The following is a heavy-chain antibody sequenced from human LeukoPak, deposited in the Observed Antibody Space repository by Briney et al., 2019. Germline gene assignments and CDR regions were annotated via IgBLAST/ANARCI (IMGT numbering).Heavy chain of an antibody. J-gene: IGHJ4*02. CDR1: GYSFTTHW. Sequence: GESLKISCEGSGYSFTTHWIGWVRQMPGKGLEWMGIIYPGDSDTRYSPSFQGQVTISADKSISTAYLQWSSLKASDTAMYYCARPVYYDFWSGYYYWGQGTLVTVSS. D-gene: IGHD3-3*01. V-gene: IGHV5-51*01. CDR2: IYPGDSDT. CDR3: ARPVYYDFWSGYYY.